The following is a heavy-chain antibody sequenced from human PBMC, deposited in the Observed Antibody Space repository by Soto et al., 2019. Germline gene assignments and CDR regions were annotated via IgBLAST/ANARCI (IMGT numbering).Heavy chain of an antibody. CDR1: GGSISSGDYY. Sequence: PSETLSLTCTVSGGSISSGDYYWSWIRQPPGKGLEWIGYIYYSGSTYYNPSLKSRVTISVDTSKNQFSLKLSSVTAADTAVYYCARDFEPGLLVSWGQGTLVIVSS. J-gene: IGHJ4*02. V-gene: IGHV4-30-4*01. CDR3: ARDFEPGLLVS. CDR2: IYYSGST. D-gene: IGHD3-3*01.